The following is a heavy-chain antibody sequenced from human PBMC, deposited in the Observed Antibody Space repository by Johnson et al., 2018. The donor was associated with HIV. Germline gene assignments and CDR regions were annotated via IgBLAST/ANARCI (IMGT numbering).Heavy chain of an antibody. CDR2: IKEDGSER. CDR3: ARDPELDYVNNRAFEI. J-gene: IGHJ3*02. Sequence: VQLVESGGGLVQPGGSLRLSCAASGFSFNNYWMSWVRQAPGKGLEWVANIKEDGSERYYVDSVKGRFTISRDNAKNSVFLHMDSLRAEDTAVYYCARDPELDYVNNRAFEIWGQGTMVTVFS. CDR1: GFSFNNYW. V-gene: IGHV3-7*01. D-gene: IGHD3-16*01.